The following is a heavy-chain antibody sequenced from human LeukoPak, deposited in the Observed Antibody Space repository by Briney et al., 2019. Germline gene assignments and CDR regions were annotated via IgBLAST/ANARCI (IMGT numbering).Heavy chain of an antibody. CDR3: AGATFGVVLYGSGSYPLFDY. V-gene: IGHV1-18*01. Sequence: GASVKVSCKASGYTFTSYGISWVRQAPGQGLEWMGWISAYNGNTNYAQKLQGRVTMTTDTSTSTAYMELRSLRSDDTAVYYCAGATFGVVLYGSGSYPLFDYWGQGTLVTVSS. J-gene: IGHJ4*02. D-gene: IGHD3-10*01. CDR1: GYTFTSYG. CDR2: ISAYNGNT.